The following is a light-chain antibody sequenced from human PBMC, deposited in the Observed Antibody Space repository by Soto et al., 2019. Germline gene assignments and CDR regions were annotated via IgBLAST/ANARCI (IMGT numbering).Light chain of an antibody. Sequence: DIVMTQSPATLSVSPGDRATLSCRASQNLYSHLAWYQQKPGQVPRLLIFEASTRATGVPARFSGTGSETEFTLTISSLQSEDCAVSFCQQYASWPWAFGQGTKVEIK. V-gene: IGKV3-15*01. CDR1: QNLYSH. J-gene: IGKJ1*01. CDR3: QQYASWPWA. CDR2: EAS.